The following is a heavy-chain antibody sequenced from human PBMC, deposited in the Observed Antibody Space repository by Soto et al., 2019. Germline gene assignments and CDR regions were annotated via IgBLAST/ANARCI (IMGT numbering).Heavy chain of an antibody. Sequence: SETLSLTCAVSGYSISIGYYWVCIRQPPGKGLEWIGSIYHSGSTYYNPSLKSRVTISVDTSKNQFSLKLSSVTAADTAVYYCARDPPGWTGYYHYGMDVWGQGTTVTVSS. V-gene: IGHV4-38-2*02. CDR2: IYHSGST. CDR1: GYSISIGYY. J-gene: IGHJ6*02. D-gene: IGHD2-15*01. CDR3: ARDPPGWTGYYHYGMDV.